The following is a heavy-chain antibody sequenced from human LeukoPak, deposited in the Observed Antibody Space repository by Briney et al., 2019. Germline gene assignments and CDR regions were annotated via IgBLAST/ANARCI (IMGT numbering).Heavy chain of an antibody. CDR2: ITSSSSYT. V-gene: IGHV3-21*01. D-gene: IGHD1-1*01. CDR3: ARDPYNGAYSEGYYYYYMDV. Sequence: GGSLRLSCAAPGITFSNYNMNWVRQAPGKGLEWISSITSSSSYTFYADSMKGRFTISRDNAKNSLYLQMNSLRVEDTAIYYCARDPYNGAYSEGYYYYYMDVWGKGTTVTVSS. CDR1: GITFSNYN. J-gene: IGHJ6*03.